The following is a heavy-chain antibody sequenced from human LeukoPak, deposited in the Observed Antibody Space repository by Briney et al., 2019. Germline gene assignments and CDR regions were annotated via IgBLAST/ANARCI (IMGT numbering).Heavy chain of an antibody. J-gene: IGHJ4*02. CDR2: IKSDGSST. Sequence: GGSLRLSCAASGFTFSSYWMNWVRQAPGKGLVWVSRIKSDGSSTSYAHSVKGRFTISRDNAKNTLYLQMNSLRAEDTAMYYCARRGAVAGTFDYWGQGTLVTVSS. V-gene: IGHV3-74*01. CDR3: ARRGAVAGTFDY. D-gene: IGHD6-19*01. CDR1: GFTFSSYW.